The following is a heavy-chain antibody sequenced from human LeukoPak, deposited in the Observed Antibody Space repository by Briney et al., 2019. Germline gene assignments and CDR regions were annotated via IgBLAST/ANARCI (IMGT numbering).Heavy chain of an antibody. D-gene: IGHD6-13*01. CDR3: ARHRGSSWNYFDY. CDR1: GGSFSGYY. Sequence: SETLSLTCAVYGGSFSGYYWSWIRQPPGKGLEWIGEINHSGSTNYNPSLKSRVTISVDTSKNQFSLKLTSVTAADTAAYYCARHRGSSWNYFDYWGQGTLVTVSS. J-gene: IGHJ4*02. V-gene: IGHV4-34*01. CDR2: INHSGST.